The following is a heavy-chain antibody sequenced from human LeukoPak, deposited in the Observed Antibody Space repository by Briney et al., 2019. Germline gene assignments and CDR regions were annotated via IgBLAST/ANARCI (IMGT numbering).Heavy chain of an antibody. V-gene: IGHV4-38-2*01. CDR2: IYHSGST. Sequence: TSETLSLTCAVSGYSISSGYYWGRIRQPPGKGLEWIGSIYHSGSTYYNPSLKSRVTISVDTSKNQFSLKLSSVTAADTAVYYCTRHVSSGSPSYYFDYWGQGTLVPVSS. D-gene: IGHD3-10*01. CDR3: TRHVSSGSPSYYFDY. J-gene: IGHJ4*02. CDR1: GYSISSGYY.